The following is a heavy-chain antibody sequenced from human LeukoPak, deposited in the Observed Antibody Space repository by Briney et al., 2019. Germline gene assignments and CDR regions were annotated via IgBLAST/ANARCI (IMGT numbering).Heavy chain of an antibody. Sequence: PGGSLRLSCAASGFTVSNNYMNRVRQAPRKGLEWVSVIYSGGSRYYADSVKGRFTISRDNSKNTLYLQMNSLRAEDTAVYYCARDLALWGQGTLVGVSS. CDR2: IYSGGSR. CDR1: GFTVSNNY. V-gene: IGHV3-66*01. J-gene: IGHJ4*02. CDR3: ARDLAL. D-gene: IGHD3-3*02.